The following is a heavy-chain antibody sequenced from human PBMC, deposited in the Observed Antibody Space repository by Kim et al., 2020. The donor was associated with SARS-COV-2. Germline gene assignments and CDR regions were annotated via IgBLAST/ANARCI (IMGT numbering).Heavy chain of an antibody. CDR2: IYHSGST. Sequence: SETLSLTCAVSGGSISSSNWWSWVRQPPGKGLEWIGEIYHSGSTNYNPSLKSRVTISVDKSKNQFSLKLSSVTAADTAVYYCARSREPKYYDSSGYRPYYGMDVWGQGTTVTVSS. CDR1: GGSISSSNW. CDR3: ARSREPKYYDSSGYRPYYGMDV. V-gene: IGHV4-4*02. D-gene: IGHD3-22*01. J-gene: IGHJ6*02.